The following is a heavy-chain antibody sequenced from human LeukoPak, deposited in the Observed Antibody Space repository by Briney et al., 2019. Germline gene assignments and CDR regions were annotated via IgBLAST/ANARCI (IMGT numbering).Heavy chain of an antibody. J-gene: IGHJ4*02. CDR2: INSDASSA. Sequence: PGGSLRLSCAASGFTFSSYWMHWVRQAPGKGLVWVSHINSDASSASYADSVKGRFTISRDNAKNTLYLQMNSLRAEDTAMYYCARVGYYFGSGSLILYYFDYWGQGTLVTVSS. CDR3: ARVGYYFGSGSLILYYFDY. D-gene: IGHD3-10*01. CDR1: GFTFSSYW. V-gene: IGHV3-74*01.